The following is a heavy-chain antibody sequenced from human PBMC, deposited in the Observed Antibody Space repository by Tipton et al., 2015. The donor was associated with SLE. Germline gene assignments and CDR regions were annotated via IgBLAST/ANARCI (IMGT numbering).Heavy chain of an antibody. J-gene: IGHJ3*02. V-gene: IGHV4-59*02. CDR1: GDSENSLH. CDR3: ARDFPLVPNPLVLVFDI. CDR2: VFYSGRT. Sequence: TLSLTCTVSGDSENSLHWSWIRQHQGKGLEWIGYVFYSGRTNYNPSLKSRVTMSVDMLKNQFSLKLTSGTAADTALYYCARDFPLVPNPLVLVFDIWAPGTTFTLSS. D-gene: IGHD2-8*02.